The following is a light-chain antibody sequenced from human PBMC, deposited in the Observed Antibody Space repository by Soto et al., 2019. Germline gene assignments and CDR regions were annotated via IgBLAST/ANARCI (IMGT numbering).Light chain of an antibody. Sequence: EIVLTQSPGTLSLSPGERVTLSCRASQRVTNSYLAWYQQKPGQAPRLLIYGASSRATGIPDRFSGGGSGTDFTLTISSLEPEDFAVYYCQQRSNWLYTFGQGTKLEIK. CDR2: GAS. J-gene: IGKJ2*01. CDR1: QRVTNSY. CDR3: QQRSNWLYT. V-gene: IGKV3D-20*02.